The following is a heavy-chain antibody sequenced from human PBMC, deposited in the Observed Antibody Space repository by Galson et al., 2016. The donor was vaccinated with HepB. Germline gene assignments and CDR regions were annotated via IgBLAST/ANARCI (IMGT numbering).Heavy chain of an antibody. CDR1: GFNFSAYW. Sequence: SLRLSCAASGFNFSAYWMIWVRQVPRKGLEWVANINKDGSEDYYVDSVEGRFTISRDNAKKLLFLQMNSLRADDTALYYCARDFDAFDIWGQGTVVTVSS. V-gene: IGHV3-7*01. CDR2: INKDGSED. J-gene: IGHJ3*02. CDR3: ARDFDAFDI.